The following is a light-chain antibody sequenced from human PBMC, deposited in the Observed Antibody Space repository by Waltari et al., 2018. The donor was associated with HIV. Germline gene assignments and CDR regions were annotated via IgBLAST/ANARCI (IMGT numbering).Light chain of an antibody. CDR2: DDS. CDR3: QVWDSSSDHLV. J-gene: IGLJ3*02. CDR1: TIETKG. Sequence: SSVLTQPPSVSAAPGQTATIICGGETIETKGVHWYQQKPGQAPVLVVNDDSDRPAGISERFSGSKSGDTATLTVSSVEAGDEADYYCQVWDSSSDHLVFGGGTKLTVL. V-gene: IGLV3-21*02.